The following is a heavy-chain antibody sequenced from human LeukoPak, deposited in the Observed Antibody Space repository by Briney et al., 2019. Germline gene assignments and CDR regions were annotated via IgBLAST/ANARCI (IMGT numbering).Heavy chain of an antibody. J-gene: IGHJ4*02. CDR1: GGSISSYY. CDR2: INHSGSI. D-gene: IGHD4-17*01. CDR3: ARGAQLEAFTTVTTGQKYYFDY. Sequence: SETLSLTCTVSGGSISSYYWSWIRQPPGKGLEWIGEINHSGSINYNPSLKRRVTISVDTSKNQFSLKLSSVTAADTAVYYCARGAQLEAFTTVTTGQKYYFDYWGQGTLVTVSS. V-gene: IGHV4-34*01.